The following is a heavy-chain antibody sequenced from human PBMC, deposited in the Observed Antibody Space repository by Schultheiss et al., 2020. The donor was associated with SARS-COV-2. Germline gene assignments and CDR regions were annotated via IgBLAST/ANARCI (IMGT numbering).Heavy chain of an antibody. V-gene: IGHV4-59*08. CDR1: GGSISSYY. CDR3: ARVTRDSGHYYYYYMDV. Sequence: SETLSLTCTVSGGSISSYYWSWIRQPPGKGLEWIGEINHSGSTNYNPSLKSRVTISVDTSKNQFSLKLSSVTAADTAVYYCARVTRDSGHYYYYYMDVWGKGTTVTVSS. D-gene: IGHD1-26*01. J-gene: IGHJ6*03. CDR2: INHSGST.